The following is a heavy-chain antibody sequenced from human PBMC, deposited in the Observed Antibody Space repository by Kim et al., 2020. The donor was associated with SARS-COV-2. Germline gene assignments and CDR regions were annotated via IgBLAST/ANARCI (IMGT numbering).Heavy chain of an antibody. D-gene: IGHD5-18*01. CDR1: GGSISNFY. V-gene: IGHV4-59*08. CDR2: IYYSGST. CDR3: ARHMGYSNGIWDIGFDY. J-gene: IGHJ4*02. Sequence: SETLSLTCTVSGGSISNFYWSWIRQSPGKGLEWIGKIYYSGSTNYNPSLKSRVTISVDTSKNQFSLKLSSVTAADTAVYYCARHMGYSNGIWDIGFDYWGQGTLVTVSS.